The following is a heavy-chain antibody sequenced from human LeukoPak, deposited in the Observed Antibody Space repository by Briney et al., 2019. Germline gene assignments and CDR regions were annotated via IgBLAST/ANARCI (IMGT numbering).Heavy chain of an antibody. D-gene: IGHD3-22*01. V-gene: IGHV3-30*18. CDR3: AKVHLTYYHDSSGYGFQGY. CDR2: TSYDGSNT. J-gene: IGHJ4*02. Sequence: GGSLRLSCAASGFTFSSYAMHWVRQAPGKGLEWVGVTSYDGSNTYYVDSVKGRFTISRDNSKNTVYLQMNSLRAEDTAVYYCAKVHLTYYHDSSGYGFQGYWGQGTLVTVSS. CDR1: GFTFSSYA.